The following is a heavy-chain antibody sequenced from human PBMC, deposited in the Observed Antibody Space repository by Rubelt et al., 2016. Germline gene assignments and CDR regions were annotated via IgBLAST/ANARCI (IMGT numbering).Heavy chain of an antibody. V-gene: IGHV7-4-1*02. J-gene: IGHJ4*02. D-gene: IGHD6-19*01. CDR3: ARGDPSSGWYRADY. Sequence: GQGLEWMGWINTNTGNPTYAQGFTGRFVFSLDTSVSTAYLQISSLKAEDTAVYYCARGDPSSGWYRADYWGQGTLVTVSS. CDR2: INTNTGNP.